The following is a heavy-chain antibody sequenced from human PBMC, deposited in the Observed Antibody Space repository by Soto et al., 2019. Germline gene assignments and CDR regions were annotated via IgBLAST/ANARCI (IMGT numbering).Heavy chain of an antibody. D-gene: IGHD3-10*01. CDR1: GFTFSSYA. V-gene: IGHV3-23*01. CDR2: ISGSGGST. J-gene: IGHJ3*02. CDR3: AKDRVDVLLWFGELGDAFDI. Sequence: EVQLLESGGGLVQPGGSLRLSCAASGFTFSSYAMSWVRQAPGKGLEWVSAISGSGGSTYYADSVKGRFTISRDNSKNTLYLQINSLRAEDTAVYYCAKDRVDVLLWFGELGDAFDIWGQGTMVTVSS.